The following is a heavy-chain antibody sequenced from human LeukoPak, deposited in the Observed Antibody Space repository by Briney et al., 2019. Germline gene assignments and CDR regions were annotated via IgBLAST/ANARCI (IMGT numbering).Heavy chain of an antibody. CDR1: GGTFSSYA. D-gene: IGHD2-2*01. Sequence: PGSSVKVSCKASGGTFSSYAISWVRQSQGQGREWMGGIMPIFGTANSAQKFQGRVTITADESTSTAYMELSSLRSEDTAVYYCATGPPSQLLGPYYYYYYMDVWGKGTTVTVSS. V-gene: IGHV1-69*01. CDR3: ATGPPSQLLGPYYYYYYMDV. CDR2: IMPIFGTA. J-gene: IGHJ6*03.